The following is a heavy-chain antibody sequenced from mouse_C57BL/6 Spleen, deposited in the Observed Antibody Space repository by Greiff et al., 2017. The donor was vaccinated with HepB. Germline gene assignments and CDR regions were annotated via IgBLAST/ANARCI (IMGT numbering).Heavy chain of an antibody. Sequence: QVQLKQPGAELVKPGASVKLSCKASGYTFTNYWMHWVKQRPGQGLEWIRMIHPNSGSTNYNEKFKSKATLTVDKSSSTAYLQLSSLTSEDSAVYDSARLVITTVYWGQGTTLTVSS. D-gene: IGHD1-1*01. CDR2: IHPNSGST. J-gene: IGHJ2*01. V-gene: IGHV1-64*01. CDR3: ARLVITTVY. CDR1: GYTFTNYW.